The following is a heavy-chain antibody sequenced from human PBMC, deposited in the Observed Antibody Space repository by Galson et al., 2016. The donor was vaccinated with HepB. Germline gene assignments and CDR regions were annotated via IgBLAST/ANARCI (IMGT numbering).Heavy chain of an antibody. Sequence: SLRLSCAASGFTFSSYAMSWVRQAPGKGLKWVSSIGGGADTYYADSVQARFIISRDNSKTSLYLQMNSLRAEDTAVYYCAKGGFRLLDTWGQGTLVTVSS. CDR3: AKGGFRLLDT. CDR2: IGGGADT. D-gene: IGHD3-10*01. J-gene: IGHJ5*02. V-gene: IGHV3-23*01. CDR1: GFTFSSYA.